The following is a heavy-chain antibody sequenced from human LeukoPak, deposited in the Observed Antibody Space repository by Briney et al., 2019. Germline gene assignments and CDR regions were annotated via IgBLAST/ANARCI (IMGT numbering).Heavy chain of an antibody. J-gene: IGHJ6*02. D-gene: IGHD5-24*01. Sequence: ASVKVSCKASGYTFTGYYMHWVRQAPGQGLEWMGWINPNSGGTNYAQKFQGWVTMTRDTSISTAYMELSRLRSDDTAVYYCAREGAWDGYNIYGLDVWGQGTTVTVSS. V-gene: IGHV1-2*04. CDR1: GYTFTGYY. CDR3: AREGAWDGYNIYGLDV. CDR2: INPNSGGT.